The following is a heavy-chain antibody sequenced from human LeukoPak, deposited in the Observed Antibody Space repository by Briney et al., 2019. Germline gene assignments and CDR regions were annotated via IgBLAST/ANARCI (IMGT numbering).Heavy chain of an antibody. CDR2: IKIDGSTA. V-gene: IGHV3-74*01. CDR3: ASDPFFGDADLDQ. Sequence: PGGSLRLTCTASGFTFSNYWMHWVRQAPGKGLVWVSRIKIDGSTAAYADSVQGRFTISRDNAKNTLYLQMNSLTAEDTALYYCASDPFFGDADLDQWGQGTLVTVSS. D-gene: IGHD2/OR15-2a*01. CDR1: GFTFSNYW. J-gene: IGHJ4*02.